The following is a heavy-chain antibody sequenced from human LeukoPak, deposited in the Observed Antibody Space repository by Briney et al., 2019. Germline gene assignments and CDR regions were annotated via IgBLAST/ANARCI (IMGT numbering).Heavy chain of an antibody. CDR2: IIPIFGTA. D-gene: IGHD3-22*01. V-gene: IGHV1-69*13. J-gene: IGHJ4*02. CDR3: ASLATYYYDSSGYYFSH. Sequence: SVKVSCKASGGTFSSYAISWARQAPGQGLEWMGGIIPIFGTANYAQKFQGRVTITADESTSTAYMELSSLRSEDTAVYYCASLATYYYDSSGYYFSHWGQGTLVTVSS. CDR1: GGTFSSYA.